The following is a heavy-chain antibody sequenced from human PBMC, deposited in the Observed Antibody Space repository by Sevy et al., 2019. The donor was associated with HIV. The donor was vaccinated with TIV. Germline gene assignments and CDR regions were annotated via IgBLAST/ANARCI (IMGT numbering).Heavy chain of an antibody. J-gene: IGHJ4*02. CDR3: AGGGLGGFHTSLDS. D-gene: IGHD2-15*01. CDR2: ISSPPNTI. CDR1: GFTFSVYE. V-gene: IGHV3-48*03. Sequence: GGSLRLSCAASGFTFSVYEMNWVRQAPGKGLEWIAYISSPPNTIYYADSVRGRFTISRDNAKNSLYLQMNTLRAEDTAVYYCAGGGLGGFHTSLDSWGQGTLVTVSS.